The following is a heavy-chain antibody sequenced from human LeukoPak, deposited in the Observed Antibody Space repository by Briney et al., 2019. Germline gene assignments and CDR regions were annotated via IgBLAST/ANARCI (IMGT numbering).Heavy chain of an antibody. CDR3: ARSGSAAASIC. CDR2: INPNSGGK. V-gene: IGHV1-2*02. D-gene: IGHD1-26*01. J-gene: IGHJ4*02. Sequence: GASVKASCKASGYPFTGYYMHWVRHAPGQGLEWMGWINPNSGGKNYAQKFQGRVTMTRDTSISTAYMELSRLRSDDTAVYYCARSGSAAASICWGQGTLVTVSS. CDR1: GYPFTGYY.